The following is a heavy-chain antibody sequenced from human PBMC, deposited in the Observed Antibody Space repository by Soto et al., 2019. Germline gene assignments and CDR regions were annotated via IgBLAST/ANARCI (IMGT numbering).Heavy chain of an antibody. CDR2: SSANNGNT. CDR1: GYTFTGYG. V-gene: IGHV1-18*01. D-gene: IGHD3-3*01. Sequence: QVQLVQSGVEVKKPGASVKVSCKASGYTFTGYGISWVRQAPGQGLEWMGWSSANNGNTNYAQNVQDRVTLTTDTSTRTAYLELRNLRSDDTAIYCCARDRVTIFGVVKILDYGGQGTLVSVSS. CDR3: ARDRVTIFGVVKILDY. J-gene: IGHJ4*02.